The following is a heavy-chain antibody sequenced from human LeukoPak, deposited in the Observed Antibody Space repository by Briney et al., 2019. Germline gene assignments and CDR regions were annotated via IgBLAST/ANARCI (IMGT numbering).Heavy chain of an antibody. J-gene: IGHJ4*02. V-gene: IGHV3-74*01. CDR1: GFTFSNAW. CDR2: INSDGSST. D-gene: IGHD1-26*01. CDR3: AKGGSYTIDY. Sequence: PGGSLRLSCAASGFTFSNAWMSWVRQVPGKGLEWVSRINSDGSSTSYADSVKGRFTISRDNAKNTLHLQMNSLTVEDTAVYYCAKGGSYTIDYWGQGILVSVSS.